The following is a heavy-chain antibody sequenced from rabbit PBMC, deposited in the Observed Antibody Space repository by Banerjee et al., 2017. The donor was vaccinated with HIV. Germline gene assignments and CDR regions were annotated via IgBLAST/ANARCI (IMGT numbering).Heavy chain of an antibody. CDR2: IYAGSTGTT. CDR1: GFSFSSVHW. CDR3: ARDLDDVIGWNFGW. J-gene: IGHJ4*01. Sequence: QSLEESGGDLVKPGASLTLTCTASGFSFSSVHWIYWVRQAPGKGLEWIGTIYAGSTGTTDYASWAKGRFTISKTSSTTVTLQMTSLTAADTATYFCARDLDDVIGWNFGWWGPGTLVTVS. V-gene: IGHV1S40*01. D-gene: IGHD1-1*01.